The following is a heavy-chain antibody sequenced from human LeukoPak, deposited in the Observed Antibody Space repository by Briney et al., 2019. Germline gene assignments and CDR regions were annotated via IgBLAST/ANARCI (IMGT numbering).Heavy chain of an antibody. V-gene: IGHV3-74*01. CDR1: GFGFSVYW. CDR3: ARVPTNSYGFGQ. CDR2: INEDGTSA. Sequence: GSLRLSCAASGFGFSVYWMHWVRQAPGKGLVWVAHINEDGTSASHADSVKGRFTISRDNAKNTLYLQINSLTVEDTAVYYCARVPTNSYGFGQWGQGSLATVSS. J-gene: IGHJ4*02. D-gene: IGHD5-18*01.